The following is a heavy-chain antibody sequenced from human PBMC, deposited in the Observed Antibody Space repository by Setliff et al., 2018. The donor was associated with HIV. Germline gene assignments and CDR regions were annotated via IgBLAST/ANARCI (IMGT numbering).Heavy chain of an antibody. V-gene: IGHV4-39*01. Sequence: SETLSLTCTVSGGSISSSGYYWGWIRQPPGKGLEWIGTIYYSGNTYYNPSLKSRVTISVDTSKNQISLKLSSVTAADTAVYYCASHLPPYSGNFDYWGHGTQVTVS. CDR3: ASHLPPYSGNFDY. D-gene: IGHD1-26*01. CDR2: IYYSGNT. J-gene: IGHJ4*01. CDR1: GGSISSSGYY.